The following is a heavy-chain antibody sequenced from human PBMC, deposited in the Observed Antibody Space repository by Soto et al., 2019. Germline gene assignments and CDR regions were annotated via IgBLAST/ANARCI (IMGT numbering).Heavy chain of an antibody. Sequence: ASVKVSCKASGYTFTSYGISWVRQAPGQGLEWMGWISAYNGNTNYAQKLQGRVTMTTDTSTSTAYMELRSLRSDDTAVYYCARQVEFDIVVVVAATRYYGMDVWGQGTTVTVSS. J-gene: IGHJ6*02. CDR2: ISAYNGNT. CDR1: GYTFTSYG. D-gene: IGHD2-15*01. V-gene: IGHV1-18*01. CDR3: ARQVEFDIVVVVAATRYYGMDV.